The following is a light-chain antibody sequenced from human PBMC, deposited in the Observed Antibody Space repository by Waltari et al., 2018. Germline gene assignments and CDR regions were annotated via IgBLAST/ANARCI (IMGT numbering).Light chain of an antibody. Sequence: QSVLTQAPSVFGAPGQRVTISCSGGSSNIGAGYDVHWYQQLPGTAPKLLIYGNDKRPPGVPDRFSASKAGTSASLAITGLQADDEAIYFCQSYDDSLRASVFGGGARLTVL. J-gene: IGLJ2*01. CDR1: SSNIGAGYD. V-gene: IGLV1-40*01. CDR3: QSYDDSLRASV. CDR2: GND.